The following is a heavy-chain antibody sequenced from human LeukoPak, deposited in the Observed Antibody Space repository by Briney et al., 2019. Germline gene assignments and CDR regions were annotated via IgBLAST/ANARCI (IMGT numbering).Heavy chain of an antibody. V-gene: IGHV3-23*01. CDR1: GFTFSTYA. CDR2: ISGNGDNT. D-gene: IGHD6-19*01. Sequence: GGSLRLSCAASGFTFSTYAISWVRQAPGKGLEWVSGISGNGDNTYYADSVKGRFTIYRDDSKSRLSLQMNSLRAEDTAVYYCAKTLSSGWSGKYYFDYWGQGTLVSVSS. CDR3: AKTLSSGWSGKYYFDY. J-gene: IGHJ4*02.